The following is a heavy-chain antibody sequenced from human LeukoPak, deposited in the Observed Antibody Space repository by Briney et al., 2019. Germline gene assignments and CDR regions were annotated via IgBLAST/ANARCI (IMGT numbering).Heavy chain of an antibody. CDR1: GGTFSSYT. J-gene: IGHJ3*02. Sequence: ASVKVSCKASGGTFSSYTISWVRQAPGQGLEWMGRIIPILGIANYAQKFQGRVTITADKSTSTAYMELSSLRSEDTAVYYCARDAALGAYSRGWYAFDIWGQGTRVNVSS. D-gene: IGHD6-19*01. CDR3: ARDAALGAYSRGWYAFDI. CDR2: IIPILGIA. V-gene: IGHV1-69*04.